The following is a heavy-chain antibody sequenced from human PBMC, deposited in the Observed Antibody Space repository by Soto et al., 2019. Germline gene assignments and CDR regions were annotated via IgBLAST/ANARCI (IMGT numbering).Heavy chain of an antibody. CDR2: IKQDGSEK. CDR3: TRDEN. V-gene: IGHV3-7*01. CDR1: GFPFTSSW. Sequence: ESGGGLVQPGGSLRLSCAGSGFPFTSSWMGWVRQAPGKGLEWVANIKQDGSEKYYVDSVKGRFTISRDNAKNSLYLQMNSLRADDTAVYYCTRDENWGQGTLVTVSS. J-gene: IGHJ4*02.